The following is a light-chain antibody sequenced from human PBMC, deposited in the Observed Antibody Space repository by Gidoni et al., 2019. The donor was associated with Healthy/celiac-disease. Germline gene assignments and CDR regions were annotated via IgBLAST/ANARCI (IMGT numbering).Light chain of an antibody. V-gene: IGKV3-15*01. CDR3: QQYNNWPPIT. CDR2: GAS. Sequence: LSCRASQSVSSNLAWYQQKPGQAPRLLIYGASTRATGIPARFSGSGSGTEFTLTISSLQSEDFAVYYCQQYNNWPPITFGQGTRLEIK. J-gene: IGKJ5*01. CDR1: QSVSSN.